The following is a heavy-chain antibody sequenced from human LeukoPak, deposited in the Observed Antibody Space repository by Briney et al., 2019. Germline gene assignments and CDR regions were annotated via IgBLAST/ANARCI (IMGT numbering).Heavy chain of an antibody. V-gene: IGHV3-23*01. CDR1: GFTFPKYA. D-gene: IGHD1-1*01. CDR3: AKLVGTGTTPTDH. Sequence: TGGSLRLSCAASGFTFPKYAMTWVRQAPGKGLEWVSVIAAGDNTDYAESVKGRFTISRDNSKNTVSLQMNSLRADDTAVYFCAKLVGTGTTPTDHWAQGSLVTVSS. J-gene: IGHJ5*02. CDR2: IAAGDNT.